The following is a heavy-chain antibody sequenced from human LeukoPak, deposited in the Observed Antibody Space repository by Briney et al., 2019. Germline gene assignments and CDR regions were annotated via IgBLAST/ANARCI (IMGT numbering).Heavy chain of an antibody. CDR1: GYTFTSYG. CDR2: ISAYNGNT. Sequence: GASVKVSCKASGYTFTSYGISWVRQAPGQGLEWMGWISAYNGNTNYAQKLQGRVTMTTDTSTSTAYMELRSLRSDDTAVYYCAGDGSSSDLNWFDPWGQGTLVTVSS. J-gene: IGHJ5*02. D-gene: IGHD6-6*01. V-gene: IGHV1-18*01. CDR3: AGDGSSSDLNWFDP.